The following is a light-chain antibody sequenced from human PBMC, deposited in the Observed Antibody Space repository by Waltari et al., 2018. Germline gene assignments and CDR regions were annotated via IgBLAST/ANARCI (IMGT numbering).Light chain of an antibody. CDR2: RNN. J-gene: IGLJ3*02. CDR3: AAWDDSLSGRV. V-gene: IGLV1-47*01. CDR1: RSNIGSNY. Sequence: QSVLTQPPSASGTPGPRVTISCSGSRSNIGSNYVYWYQQPPGTAPNLLIYRNNQRPSGVPDRFAGSKSGTSASLAISGLRSEDEADYYCAAWDDSLSGRVFGGGTKVTVL.